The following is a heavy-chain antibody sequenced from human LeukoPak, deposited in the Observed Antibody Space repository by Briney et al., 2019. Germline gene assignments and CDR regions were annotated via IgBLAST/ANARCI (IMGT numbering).Heavy chain of an antibody. CDR2: INPNSGDT. CDR3: ASRDGPQGGFDY. Sequence: ASVKVSCKASGYTFTGYFMHWVRQAPGQGLEWMGWINPNSGDTNYAQKFQGRVTMTRDTSISTAYMELNRLRSDDTAVYYCASRDGPQGGFDYWGQGTLVTVSS. J-gene: IGHJ4*02. CDR1: GYTFTGYF. V-gene: IGHV1-2*02. D-gene: IGHD5-24*01.